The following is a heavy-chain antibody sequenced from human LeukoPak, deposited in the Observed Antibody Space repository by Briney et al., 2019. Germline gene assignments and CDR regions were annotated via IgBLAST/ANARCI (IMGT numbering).Heavy chain of an antibody. CDR3: ARGRRIATTGTGWFDP. CDR1: GFTFSSYW. V-gene: IGHV3-74*01. Sequence: GGSLRLSCAASGFTFSSYWMHWVRQAPGKGLVWVSRINTDGSETNYADSVKGRFTVSRDNAKNTLYVQMDSLRAEDTAVYYCARGRRIATTGTGWFDPWGQGTLVTVSS. CDR2: INTDGSET. J-gene: IGHJ5*02. D-gene: IGHD6-13*01.